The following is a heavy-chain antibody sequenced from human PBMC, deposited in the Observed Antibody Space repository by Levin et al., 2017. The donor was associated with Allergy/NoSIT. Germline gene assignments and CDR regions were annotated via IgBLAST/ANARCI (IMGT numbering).Heavy chain of an antibody. D-gene: IGHD3-9*01. Sequence: GGSLRLSCAASGFTFSSYAMSWVRQAPGKGLEWVSAISGSGGSTYYADSVKGRFTISRDNSKNTLYLQMNSLRAEDTAVYYCAKDCGVLRYFDWLAGDAFDIWGQGTMVTVSS. J-gene: IGHJ3*02. V-gene: IGHV3-23*01. CDR3: AKDCGVLRYFDWLAGDAFDI. CDR1: GFTFSSYA. CDR2: ISGSGGST.